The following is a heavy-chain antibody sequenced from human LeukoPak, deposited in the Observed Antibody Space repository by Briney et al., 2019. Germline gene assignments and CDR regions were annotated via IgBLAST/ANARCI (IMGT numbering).Heavy chain of an antibody. CDR1: GGSISGYF. J-gene: IGHJ4*02. D-gene: IGHD3-3*01. Sequence: SETLSLTCTVSGGSISGYFWSWIRQPPGKGLEWIGYISYGGDTYYNASLMSRVTMSVDMSKNQFSLRLTSVTAADTAVYYCARHQDYTTYDYWGQGILVTVSS. CDR3: ARHQDYTTYDY. V-gene: IGHV4-59*08. CDR2: ISYGGDT.